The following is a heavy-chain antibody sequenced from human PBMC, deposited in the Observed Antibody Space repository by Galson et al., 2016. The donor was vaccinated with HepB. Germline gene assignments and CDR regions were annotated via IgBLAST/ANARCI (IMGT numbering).Heavy chain of an antibody. V-gene: IGHV3-74*01. CDR1: GFTFSGDW. CDR3: ATIFGIRDI. J-gene: IGHJ4*02. CDR2: INNDGSGT. D-gene: IGHD3-3*02. Sequence: SLRLSCAVSGFTFSGDWMHWVRQAPGKGLGWVSGINNDGSGTFYADSVKGRFTISRDNAKNTLFLQMSSLRAEDSAVYYCATIFGIRDIWGQGTLVTVSS.